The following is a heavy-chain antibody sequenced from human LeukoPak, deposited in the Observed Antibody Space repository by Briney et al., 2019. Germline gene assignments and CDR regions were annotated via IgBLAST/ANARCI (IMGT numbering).Heavy chain of an antibody. D-gene: IGHD1-26*01. Sequence: SETLSLTCSVSGGSISSNRYYWDWIRQSPRKGLEWIRNVYYSGSSFYNPSLRSRVTISIDTSKSQFSLKLSSVTAADTAVYYCARHPAGDSGRFDYWGQGTLVTVAS. V-gene: IGHV4-39*01. CDR1: GGSISSNRYY. CDR3: ARHPAGDSGRFDY. J-gene: IGHJ4*02. CDR2: VYYSGSS.